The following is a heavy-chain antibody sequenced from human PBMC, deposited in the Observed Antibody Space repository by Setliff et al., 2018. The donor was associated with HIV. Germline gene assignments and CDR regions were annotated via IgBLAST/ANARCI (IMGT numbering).Heavy chain of an antibody. Sequence: GESLKISCAASGFIFSSYAMTWVRQAPGKGLEWVSTIRGSGSGDTTHYADLVKGRFTISRDNSKNTVYLQMNSLRAEDMAIYYCAREDSSWYGSLDYWGQGTPVTVS. CDR3: AREDSSWYGSLDY. D-gene: IGHD6-13*01. CDR1: GFIFSSYA. J-gene: IGHJ4*02. CDR2: IRGSGSGDTT. V-gene: IGHV3-23*01.